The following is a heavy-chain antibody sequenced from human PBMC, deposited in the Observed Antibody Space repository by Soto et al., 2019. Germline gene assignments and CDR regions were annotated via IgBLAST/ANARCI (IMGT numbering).Heavy chain of an antibody. Sequence: QITLKESGPTLVKPTQTLTLTCTFSGFSLSTSGVGVGWIRQPPGKALEWLAVIYWDDDKRSSPSLKSRLTTAKDTSKNQVVLTMTNMDPVDTATYYCAHRRSNGWFVGWFEPWGQGTLVTVSS. CDR1: GFSLSTSGVG. D-gene: IGHD6-19*01. CDR2: IYWDDDK. V-gene: IGHV2-5*02. J-gene: IGHJ5*02. CDR3: AHRRSNGWFVGWFEP.